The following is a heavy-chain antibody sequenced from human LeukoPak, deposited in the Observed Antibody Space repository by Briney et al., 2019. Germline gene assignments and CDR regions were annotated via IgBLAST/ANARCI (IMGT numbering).Heavy chain of an antibody. CDR3: ARGYGSGWYRGYYFDC. D-gene: IGHD6-19*01. Sequence: GGSLRLSCAASGFTFSSYSMNWVRQAPGKGLEWVSSISSSSSYIYYADSVKGRFTISRDNAKNSLYLQMNSLRAEDTAVYYCARGYGSGWYRGYYFDCWGQGTLVTVSS. V-gene: IGHV3-21*01. J-gene: IGHJ4*02. CDR2: ISSSSSYI. CDR1: GFTFSSYS.